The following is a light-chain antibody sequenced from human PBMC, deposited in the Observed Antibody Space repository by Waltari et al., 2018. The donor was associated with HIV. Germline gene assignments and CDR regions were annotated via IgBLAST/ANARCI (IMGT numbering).Light chain of an antibody. Sequence: SYMLTQPPSVSVPPGETARITCEGDNIGRRSVKWYQQKAGQAPVLVIYYDIDRPSGIPERFSGSNSDNTATLTISRVEAGDEADYYCQVWDGDSNHVVFGGGTKLTVL. CDR1: NIGRRS. CDR3: QVWDGDSNHVV. V-gene: IGLV3-21*04. CDR2: YDI. J-gene: IGLJ2*01.